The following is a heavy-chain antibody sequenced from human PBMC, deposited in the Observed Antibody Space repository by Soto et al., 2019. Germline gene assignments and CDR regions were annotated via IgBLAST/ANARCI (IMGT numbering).Heavy chain of an antibody. V-gene: IGHV3-30-3*01. D-gene: IGHD2-15*01. Sequence: GGSLRLSCATSGFTFSRDVMHWVRQPPGKGPEWVAQISSDGRTKFYADSVKGRFTISRDNSEDTVYVQMNSLRGDDKAVYYCARRGSRWGRGKKLTVSS. CDR1: GFTFSRDV. CDR3: ARRGSR. J-gene: IGHJ3*01. CDR2: ISSDGRTK.